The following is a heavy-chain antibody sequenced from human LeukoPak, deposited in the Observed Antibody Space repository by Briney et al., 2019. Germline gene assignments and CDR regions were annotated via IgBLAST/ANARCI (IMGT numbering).Heavy chain of an antibody. CDR1: GGSISSYY. V-gene: IGHV4-59*01. CDR2: IYYSGST. J-gene: IGHJ3*02. Sequence: SETLSLTCTVSGGSISSYYWSWIRQSPGKGLEWIGYIYYSGSTNYNPSLKSRVTISVDTSKNQFSLKLSSVTAADTAVYYCARRVGTVTTTDAFDIWGQGTMVTVSS. CDR3: ARRVGTVTTTDAFDI. D-gene: IGHD4-17*01.